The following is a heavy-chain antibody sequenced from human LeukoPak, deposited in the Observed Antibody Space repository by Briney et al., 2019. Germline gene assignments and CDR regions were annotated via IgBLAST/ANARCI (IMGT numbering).Heavy chain of an antibody. CDR3: ASIYYDSSGSRPYYYGMDA. J-gene: IGHJ6*02. Sequence: ASVKVSCKASGYTFTGYYMHWVRQAPGQGLEWMGWINPNSGGTNYAQKFQGRVTMTRDTSISTAYMELSRLRSDDTAVYYCASIYYDSSGSRPYYYGMDAWGQGTTVTVSS. V-gene: IGHV1-2*02. CDR1: GYTFTGYY. CDR2: INPNSGGT. D-gene: IGHD3-22*01.